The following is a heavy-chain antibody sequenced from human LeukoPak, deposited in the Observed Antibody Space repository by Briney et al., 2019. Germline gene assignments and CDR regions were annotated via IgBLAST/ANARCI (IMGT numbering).Heavy chain of an antibody. CDR1: GFTFSNYW. CDR2: LNSDGSST. D-gene: IGHD6-19*01. CDR3: ARDKIAVAGTDY. Sequence: GGSLRLSCAASGFTFSNYWMHWVRQAPGKGLVWVSRLNSDGSSTNYADSVKGRFTISRDNAKNTLYLQMNSLRAEDTAVYYCARDKIAVAGTDYWGQGTLVTVSS. J-gene: IGHJ4*02. V-gene: IGHV3-74*01.